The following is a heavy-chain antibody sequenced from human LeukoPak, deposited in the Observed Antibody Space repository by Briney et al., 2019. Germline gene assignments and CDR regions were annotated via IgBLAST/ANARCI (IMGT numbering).Heavy chain of an antibody. Sequence: GGSLRLSCAASGVTLSNSCIHWVRQAPGKGLVWVSRINSDGSTTTYADSVKGRFTISRDNAKNTLYLQMNSLRAEDTAVYYCARAARADCTSPTCHSWLAPWGQGTQVTVSS. J-gene: IGHJ5*02. D-gene: IGHD2/OR15-2a*01. CDR1: GVTLSNSC. V-gene: IGHV3-74*01. CDR3: ARAARADCTSPTCHSWLAP. CDR2: INSDGSTT.